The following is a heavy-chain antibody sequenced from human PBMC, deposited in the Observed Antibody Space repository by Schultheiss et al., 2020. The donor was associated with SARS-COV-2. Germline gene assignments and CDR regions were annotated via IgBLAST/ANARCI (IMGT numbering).Heavy chain of an antibody. CDR3: AKVGDDYGDYVGDY. CDR2: ISGSGGSK. V-gene: IGHV3-23*01. J-gene: IGHJ4*02. D-gene: IGHD4-17*01. CDR1: GFRFSSYW. Sequence: GGSLRLSCAASGFRFSSYWMHWVRQAPGKGLEWVSAISGSGGSKYYADSVKGRFTISRDNSKNTLYLQMNSLRAEDTAVYYCAKVGDDYGDYVGDYWGQGTLVTVSS.